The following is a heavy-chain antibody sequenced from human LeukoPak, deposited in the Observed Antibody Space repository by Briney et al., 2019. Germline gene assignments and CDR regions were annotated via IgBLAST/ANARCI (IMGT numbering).Heavy chain of an antibody. D-gene: IGHD1-26*01. CDR2: IYYSGST. J-gene: IGHJ4*02. CDR3: ARYASGSYFDY. Sequence: NPSETLSLTCTVSGGSISSSSYYWGGIRQPPGKGLEWIGSIYYSGSTYYNPSLKSRVTIPVATSKNQFSLKLSSATAADTAVYYCARYASGSYFDYWGQGTLVTVSS. V-gene: IGHV4-39*01. CDR1: GGSISSSSYY.